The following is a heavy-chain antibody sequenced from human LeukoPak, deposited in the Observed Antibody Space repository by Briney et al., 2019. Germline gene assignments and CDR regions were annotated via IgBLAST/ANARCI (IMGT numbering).Heavy chain of an antibody. J-gene: IGHJ6*04. D-gene: IGHD3-22*01. CDR3: ARGSFYYDSSGSIMDV. V-gene: IGHV1-69*05. CDR1: GGTFNSYA. Sequence: SVKVSCKASGGTFNSYAISWVRQAPGQGLEWMGGIIPIFGTPNYAQKFQGRVTITTDESTSTAYMELSSLRSEDTAVYYCARGSFYYDSSGSIMDVWGKGTTVTVSS. CDR2: IIPIFGTP.